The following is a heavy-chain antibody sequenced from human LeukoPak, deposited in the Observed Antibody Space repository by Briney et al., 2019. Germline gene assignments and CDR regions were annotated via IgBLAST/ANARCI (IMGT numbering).Heavy chain of an antibody. CDR3: AKDSEWQPRYYYYMDV. J-gene: IGHJ6*03. CDR1: GFTFSSYG. D-gene: IGHD3-3*01. V-gene: IGHV3-30*02. Sequence: GGSLRLSCAASGFTFSSYGMHWVRQAPGKGLEWVAFIRYDGSNKYYADSVKGRSTISRDNSKNTLYLQMNSLRAEDTAVYYCAKDSEWQPRYYYYMDVWGKGTTVTVSS. CDR2: IRYDGSNK.